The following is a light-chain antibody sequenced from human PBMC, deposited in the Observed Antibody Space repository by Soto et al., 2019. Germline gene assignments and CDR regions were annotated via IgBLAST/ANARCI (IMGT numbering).Light chain of an antibody. CDR2: DVT. V-gene: IGLV2-14*03. J-gene: IGLJ1*01. Sequence: QSALTQPASVSGSPGQSITISCTGTSSDVGGYNYVSWYQHHPGKAPKLIIYDVTNRPSGVSNPFSGSKSGHTASLTISGLHPEDEADYYCSSYTTSNTRQIVFGTGTKLTVL. CDR3: SSYTTSNTRQIV. CDR1: SSDVGGYNY.